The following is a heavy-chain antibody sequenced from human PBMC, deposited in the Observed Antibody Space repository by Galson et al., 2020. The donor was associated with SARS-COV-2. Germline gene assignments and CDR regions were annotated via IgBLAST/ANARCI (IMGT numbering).Heavy chain of an antibody. Sequence: SETLSLTCTVSGGSISSGDYYWSWIRQPPGKGLEWIGYIYYSGSTYYNPSLKSRVTISVDTSKNQFSLKLSSVTAADTAVYYCASELRITMVRGVHYGMDVWGQGTTVTVSS. D-gene: IGHD3-10*01. V-gene: IGHV4-30-4*01. CDR2: IYYSGST. CDR1: GGSISSGDYY. J-gene: IGHJ6*02. CDR3: ASELRITMVRGVHYGMDV.